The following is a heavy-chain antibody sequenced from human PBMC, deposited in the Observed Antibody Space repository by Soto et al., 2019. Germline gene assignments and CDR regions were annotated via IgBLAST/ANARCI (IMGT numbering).Heavy chain of an antibody. CDR3: ARDHLGELFAYYGMDV. CDR1: GYTFTSYG. Sequence: ASVKVSCKASGYTFTSYGISWVRQAPGQGLEWMGWISAYNGNTNYAQKLQGRVTMTTDTSTSTAYMELRRLRSDDTAVYYCARDHLGELFAYYGMDVWGQGTTVTVSS. J-gene: IGHJ6*02. D-gene: IGHD3-10*01. CDR2: ISAYNGNT. V-gene: IGHV1-18*01.